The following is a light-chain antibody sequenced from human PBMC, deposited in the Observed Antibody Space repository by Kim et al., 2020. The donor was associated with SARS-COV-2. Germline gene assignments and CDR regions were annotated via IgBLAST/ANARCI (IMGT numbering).Light chain of an antibody. V-gene: IGKV1-39*01. Sequence: DIQMTQSPSSLSASVGDRVTISCRASQSISRHLNWYQQKPGKAPKLLIYAASSLQSGVPSRFSGSGSGTDFTLTISSLQPEDFATYYCQQSYSTLTFGGGTKVDIK. CDR1: QSISRH. CDR3: QQSYSTLT. CDR2: AAS. J-gene: IGKJ4*01.